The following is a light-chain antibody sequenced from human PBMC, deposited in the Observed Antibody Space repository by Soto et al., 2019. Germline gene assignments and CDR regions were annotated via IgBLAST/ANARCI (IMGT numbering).Light chain of an antibody. Sequence: DIQLTQSPSTLSASVGDRVTLTCRASQSSNTWLAWYQQKPGKAPSLLISDASRLESGVPSRFSGRGTGTEFTLIISGLQPEDCATYYCQEYSSKLRTFGHGTQVEI. V-gene: IGKV1-5*01. CDR1: QSSNTW. CDR2: DAS. J-gene: IGKJ1*01. CDR3: QEYSSKLRT.